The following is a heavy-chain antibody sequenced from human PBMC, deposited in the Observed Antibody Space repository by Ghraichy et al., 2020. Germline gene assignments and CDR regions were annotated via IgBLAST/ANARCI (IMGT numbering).Heavy chain of an antibody. CDR3: ATEVTGTPNYYGMDV. Sequence: SETLSLTCTVSGGSISSGGYYWSWIRQHPGKGLEWIGYIYYSGSTYYNPSLKSRVTISVDTSKNQFSLKLSSVTAADTAVYYCATEVTGTPNYYGMDVWGQGTTVTVSS. V-gene: IGHV4-31*03. J-gene: IGHJ6*02. CDR2: IYYSGST. D-gene: IGHD1-7*01. CDR1: GGSISSGGYY.